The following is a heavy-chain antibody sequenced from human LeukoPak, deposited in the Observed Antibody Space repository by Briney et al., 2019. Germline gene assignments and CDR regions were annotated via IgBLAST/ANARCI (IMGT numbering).Heavy chain of an antibody. J-gene: IGHJ4*02. V-gene: IGHV4-39*07. D-gene: IGHD1-1*01. Sequence: SETLSLTCTVSGGSISSSSYYWGWIRQPPGKGLEWIGSIYYSGSTYYNPSLKSRVTISVDTSKNQFSLKLSSVTAADTAVYYCARGKRKGLWGQGTLVTVSS. CDR1: GGSISSSSYY. CDR3: ARGKRKGL. CDR2: IYYSGST.